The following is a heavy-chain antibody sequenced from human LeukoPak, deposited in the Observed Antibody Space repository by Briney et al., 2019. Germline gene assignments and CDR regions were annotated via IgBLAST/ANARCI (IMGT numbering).Heavy chain of an antibody. CDR1: GGTFSSYA. CDR2: IIPIFGTA. Sequence: ASVKVSCKASGGTFSSYAISWVRQAAGQGLEWMGGIIPIFGTANYAQKFQGRVTITADESTSTAYMELSSLRSEDTAVYYCATAILPNWFDPWGQGTLITVSS. D-gene: IGHD2-21*02. V-gene: IGHV1-69*13. J-gene: IGHJ5*02. CDR3: ATAILPNWFDP.